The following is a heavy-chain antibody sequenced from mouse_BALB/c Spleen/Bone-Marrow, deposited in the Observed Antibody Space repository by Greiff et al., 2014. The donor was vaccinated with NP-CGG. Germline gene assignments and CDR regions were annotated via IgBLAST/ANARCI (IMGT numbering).Heavy chain of an antibody. CDR2: INPGSGGT. Sequence: QVQLQQSGVDLVRPGTSVKVSCKAPGYAFTSYLIEWVKQRPGQGLEWIGVINPGSGGTNYNENFKGKATLTADRSSSTAYMQLSSLTSEDTAVYFCARAAWFRRGSAWFAYWGQGTLVTVSA. V-gene: IGHV1-54*01. D-gene: IGHD2-2*01. CDR3: ARAAWFRRGSAWFAY. J-gene: IGHJ3*01. CDR1: GYAFTSYL.